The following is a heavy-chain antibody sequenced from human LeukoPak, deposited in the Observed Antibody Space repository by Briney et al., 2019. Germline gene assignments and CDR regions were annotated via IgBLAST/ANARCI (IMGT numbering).Heavy chain of an antibody. D-gene: IGHD5-24*01. V-gene: IGHV3-72*01. J-gene: IGHJ4*02. Sequence: GGSLRLSCAASGFTFSDHYMDWVRQAPGKGLEWVGRTRNKANSYTTEYAASVKGRFTISRDDSKNSLYLQMNSLKTEDTAVYYCAKDWGRVGYIQFDYWGQGTLVTVSS. CDR2: TRNKANSYTT. CDR3: AKDWGRVGYIQFDY. CDR1: GFTFSDHY.